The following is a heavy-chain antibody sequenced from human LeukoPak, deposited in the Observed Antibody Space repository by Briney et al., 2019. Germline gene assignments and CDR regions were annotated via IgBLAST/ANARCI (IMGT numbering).Heavy chain of an antibody. CDR2: ISYDGSNK. CDR1: GFTFSSYG. CDR3: ARDMDVWGSFDY. J-gene: IGHJ4*02. D-gene: IGHD3-16*01. Sequence: GGSLRLSCAASGFTFSSYGMHWVRQAPGKGLEWVAVISYDGSNKYYADSVKGRFTISRDNAKNSLYLQMNSLRAEDTAVYYCARDMDVWGSFDYWGQGTLVTVSS. V-gene: IGHV3-30*12.